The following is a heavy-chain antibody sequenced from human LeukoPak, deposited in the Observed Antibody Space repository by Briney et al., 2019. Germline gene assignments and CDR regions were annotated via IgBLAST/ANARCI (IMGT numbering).Heavy chain of an antibody. V-gene: IGHV3-7*01. J-gene: IGHJ4*02. CDR3: ARGMSSGYDFDY. Sequence: GGSLRLSCAASGFTFSSYWMTWVRQAPGKGLEWVANIKQAGSEKYYVDSVKGRITISRDNAKNSLYLQMTSLRAEDTAVYYCARGMSSGYDFDYWGQGTLVTVSS. CDR1: GFTFSSYW. D-gene: IGHD5-12*01. CDR2: IKQAGSEK.